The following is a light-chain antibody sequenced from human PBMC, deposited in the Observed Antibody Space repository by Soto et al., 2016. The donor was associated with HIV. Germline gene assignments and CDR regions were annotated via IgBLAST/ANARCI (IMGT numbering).Light chain of an antibody. CDR1: SVTSYY. CDR2: GKN. Sequence: SSELIQDPVVSVALGQTVKITCQGDSVTSYYVSWYQQKPGQAPRLVIYGKNNRPSGIPDRFSGSSSGNTASLTITGAQADDEADYYCLSWDNGDVFGSGTKVTVL. V-gene: IGLV3-19*01. J-gene: IGLJ1*01. CDR3: LSWDNGDV.